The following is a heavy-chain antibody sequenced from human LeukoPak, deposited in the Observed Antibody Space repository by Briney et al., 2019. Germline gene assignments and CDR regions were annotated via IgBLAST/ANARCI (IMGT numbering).Heavy chain of an antibody. CDR3: ARLNYYDSSIDY. Sequence: SETLSLTCTVSGGSISSYYWSWIRQPPGKGLEWIGYIYTSGSTNYNPSLKSRVTMSVDTSTNQFSLKLSSVTAADTAVYYCARLNYYDSSIDYWGQGTLVTVSS. J-gene: IGHJ4*02. V-gene: IGHV4-4*09. D-gene: IGHD3-22*01. CDR2: IYTSGST. CDR1: GGSISSYY.